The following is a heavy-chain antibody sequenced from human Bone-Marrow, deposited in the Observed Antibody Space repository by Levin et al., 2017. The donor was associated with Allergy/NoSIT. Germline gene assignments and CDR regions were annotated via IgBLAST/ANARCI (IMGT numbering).Heavy chain of an antibody. CDR3: ARDRTQYQLLSGWFDP. J-gene: IGHJ5*02. V-gene: IGHV3-11*01. CDR2: ISSSCSTI. D-gene: IGHD2-2*01. Sequence: GESLKISCAASGFTFSDYYMSWIRQAPGKGLEWVSYISSSCSTIYYADSVKGRFTISRDNAKNSLYLQMNSLRAEDTAVYYCARDRTQYQLLSGWFDPWGQGTLVTVSS. CDR1: GFTFSDYY.